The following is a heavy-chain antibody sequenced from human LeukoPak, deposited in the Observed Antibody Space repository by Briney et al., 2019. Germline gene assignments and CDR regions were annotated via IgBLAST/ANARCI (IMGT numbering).Heavy chain of an antibody. V-gene: IGHV4-59*01. Sequence: SETLSLTCTVSGGSISSYYWSWIRQPPGKGLEWIGYIYYSGSTNYNPSLKSRVTISVDTSKNQFSLKLSSVTAADTAVYYCARSGSISYYFDYWGQGTLVTVSS. J-gene: IGHJ4*02. D-gene: IGHD3-10*01. CDR1: GGSISSYY. CDR2: IYYSGST. CDR3: ARSGSISYYFDY.